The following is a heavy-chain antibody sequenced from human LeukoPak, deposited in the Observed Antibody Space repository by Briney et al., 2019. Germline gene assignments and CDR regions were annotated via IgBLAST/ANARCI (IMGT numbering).Heavy chain of an antibody. J-gene: IGHJ3*02. Sequence: SQTLSLTCTVSGGSISSGSYYWSWIRQPAGKGLEWIGRIFASGSTNYNPSLKSRVTISIDTSKTQFSLKLSSVIAADTAVYYCARGPGSYSNEAFDMWGQGTMVTVSS. V-gene: IGHV4-61*02. CDR1: GGSISSGSYY. CDR3: ARGPGSYSNEAFDM. CDR2: IFASGST. D-gene: IGHD3-10*01.